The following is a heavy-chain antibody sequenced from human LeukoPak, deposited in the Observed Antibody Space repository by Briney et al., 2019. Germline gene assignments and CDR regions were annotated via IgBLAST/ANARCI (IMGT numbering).Heavy chain of an antibody. CDR1: GFTFSNAW. Sequence: GGSLRLSCAASGFTFSNAWMSWVRQAPGKRLEWVGRIKSKTDGGTTGYAAPVKGRFTISRDDSKNTLYLQMNSLKTEDTAVYYCTTDVYCSSTSCYEGYYYYGMDVWGKGTTVTVSS. D-gene: IGHD2-2*01. CDR2: IKSKTDGGTT. J-gene: IGHJ6*04. CDR3: TTDVYCSSTSCYEGYYYYGMDV. V-gene: IGHV3-15*01.